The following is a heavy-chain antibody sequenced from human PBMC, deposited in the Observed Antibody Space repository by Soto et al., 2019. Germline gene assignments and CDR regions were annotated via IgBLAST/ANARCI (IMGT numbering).Heavy chain of an antibody. CDR3: ARELITSWYAGLDV. CDR2: IKKDGSET. D-gene: IGHD6-13*01. CDR1: GFTFSSSW. Sequence: GGSLRLSCIASGFTFSSSWMTWVRQAPGEGLEWVANIKKDGSETYYVDSLKGRFTISRDNAKNSLFLQMNSLRAEDTAVYYCARELITSWYAGLDVWGQGTTVTVSS. J-gene: IGHJ6*02. V-gene: IGHV3-7*03.